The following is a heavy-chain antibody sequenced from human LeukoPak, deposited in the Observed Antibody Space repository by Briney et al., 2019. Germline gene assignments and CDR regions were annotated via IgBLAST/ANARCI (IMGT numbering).Heavy chain of an antibody. J-gene: IGHJ4*02. Sequence: SETLSLTCTVSGGSISSYYWSWIRQPPGKGLDWIGYIYYSGSTNYNPSLKSRVTISVDTSKNQFSLKLSSVTAADTAVYYCARIHSTVVGFDYWGQGTLVTVSS. V-gene: IGHV4-59*01. CDR3: ARIHSTVVGFDY. CDR1: GGSISSYY. D-gene: IGHD4-11*01. CDR2: IYYSGST.